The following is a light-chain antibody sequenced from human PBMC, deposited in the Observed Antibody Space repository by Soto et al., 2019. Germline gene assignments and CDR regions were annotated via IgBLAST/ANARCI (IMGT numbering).Light chain of an antibody. V-gene: IGLV2-23*01. CDR1: SSDFRSYKF. Sequence: QSALTQPASVSGSPGQSVTISCTGTSSDFRSYKFVSWYQHHPGKVPKVIIYETSKRPSGVSDRFSGSKSGNTASLTISGLQAEDEADYYCFSFTSTNTHAFGSGTKVTVL. CDR2: ETS. J-gene: IGLJ1*01. CDR3: FSFTSTNTHA.